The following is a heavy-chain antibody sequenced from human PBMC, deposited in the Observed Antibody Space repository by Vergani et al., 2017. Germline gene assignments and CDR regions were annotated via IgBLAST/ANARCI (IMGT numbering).Heavy chain of an antibody. D-gene: IGHD2-15*01. V-gene: IGHV1-2*02. CDR2: INPNSGGT. J-gene: IGHJ4*02. Sequence: QVQLVQSGAEVKKPGSSVKVSCKASGGTFSSYAISWVRQAPGQGLEWMGWINPNSGGTNYAQKFQGRVTMTRDTSISTAYMELSRLRSDDTAVYYCARDYCSGGSCYNIDYWGQGTLVTVSS. CDR3: ARDYCSGGSCYNIDY. CDR1: GGTFSSYA.